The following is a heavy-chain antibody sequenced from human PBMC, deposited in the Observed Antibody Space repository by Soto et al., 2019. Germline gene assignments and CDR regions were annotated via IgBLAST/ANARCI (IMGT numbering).Heavy chain of an antibody. CDR1: GGSIGSSY. Sequence: PSETLSLTCTVPGGSIGSSYWSWIRLPPGKGLEYVGFIYYTESTNYSPSLKSRVTMSVDTSKKQFSLRLSSVTAADTAWYYCARGDGLYGGNSPPFDYWGQGTLVTVSS. V-gene: IGHV4-59*01. J-gene: IGHJ4*02. D-gene: IGHD4-17*01. CDR2: IYYTEST. CDR3: ARGDGLYGGNSPPFDY.